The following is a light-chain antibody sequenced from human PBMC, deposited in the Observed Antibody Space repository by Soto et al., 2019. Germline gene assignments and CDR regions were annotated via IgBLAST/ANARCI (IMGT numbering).Light chain of an antibody. CDR1: QGISSA. CDR3: QKFNSYPFT. J-gene: IGKJ4*01. V-gene: IGKV1-13*02. CDR2: DAS. Sequence: AIQLTQSPSSLSASVGDRVTITCRASQGISSALAWYQQKPGKAPKLLIYDASSLESGVPSRFSDSGSGTDFTLTISSLQPEDFATYYCQKFNSYPFTFGGGTKVEIK.